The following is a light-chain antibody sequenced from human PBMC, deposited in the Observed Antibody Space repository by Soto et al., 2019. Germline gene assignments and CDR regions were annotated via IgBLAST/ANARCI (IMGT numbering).Light chain of an antibody. CDR2: DAS. Sequence: EMVLTQSPATLSLSPGERATLSCRASQSVSSYLTWYQQKPGQAPRLLIYDASNRATGIPARFSGSGSGTEFTLTISSLQPDDFATYYCQQYNSYSGTFGQGTKVDIK. J-gene: IGKJ1*01. V-gene: IGKV3-11*01. CDR3: QQYNSYSGT. CDR1: QSVSSY.